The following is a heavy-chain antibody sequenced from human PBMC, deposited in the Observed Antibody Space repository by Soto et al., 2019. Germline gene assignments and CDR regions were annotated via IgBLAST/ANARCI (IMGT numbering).Heavy chain of an antibody. Sequence: EVQLVESGGGLVQPGGSLRLSCAASGFTFSSYSMNWVRQAPGKGLEWVSYISSSSSTIYYADSVKGRFTISRDNAKNXXYLQMNSLRDEDTAVYYCARDPGIVGVVAVMSFDYWGQGTLVTVSS. V-gene: IGHV3-48*02. CDR1: GFTFSSYS. D-gene: IGHD2-15*01. CDR2: ISSSSSTI. J-gene: IGHJ4*02. CDR3: ARDPGIVGVVAVMSFDY.